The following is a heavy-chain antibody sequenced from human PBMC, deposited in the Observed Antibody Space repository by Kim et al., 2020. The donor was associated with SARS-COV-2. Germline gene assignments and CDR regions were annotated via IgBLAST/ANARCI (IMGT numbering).Heavy chain of an antibody. Sequence: SETLSLTCTVSGCSISSSSFYWGWIRQPPGKGLEWIGSIYYSGSTYYNPSLKSRVTISVDTSKNQFSLKLSSVTAADTAVYYCASPASYYYDSSGYPEYAFDIWGQGTMVTVSS. CDR3: ASPASYYYDSSGYPEYAFDI. CDR2: IYYSGST. J-gene: IGHJ3*02. D-gene: IGHD3-22*01. V-gene: IGHV4-39*01. CDR1: GCSISSSSFY.